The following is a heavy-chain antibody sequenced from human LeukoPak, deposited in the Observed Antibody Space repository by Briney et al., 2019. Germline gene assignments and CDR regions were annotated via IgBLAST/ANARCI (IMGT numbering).Heavy chain of an antibody. V-gene: IGHV3-21*01. D-gene: IGHD3-10*01. Sequence: GGSLRLSCAASGLTFSSYSMNWVRQAPGKGLEWVSSISSSSNYIYYADSVKGRFTISRDNAKNSLYLQMNSLRAEDTAVYYCARAPHAMVRGVIITEFYFDYWGQGTLVTVSS. CDR1: GLTFSSYS. CDR3: ARAPHAMVRGVIITEFYFDY. J-gene: IGHJ4*02. CDR2: ISSSSNYI.